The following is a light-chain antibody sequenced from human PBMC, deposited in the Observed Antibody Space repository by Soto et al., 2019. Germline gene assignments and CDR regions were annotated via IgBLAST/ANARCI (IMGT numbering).Light chain of an antibody. Sequence: QSVLTQPPSVSGAPGQRVTISCTGSSSNIGAGYDVHWYQQLPGTAPKLLIYGNSNRPSGVPDRFSGSKSGTSASLAITRLQAGDEADYYCQPYDSSLSGWVFGGGTKLTVL. CDR2: GNS. CDR1: SSNIGAGYD. V-gene: IGLV1-40*01. CDR3: QPYDSSLSGWV. J-gene: IGLJ3*02.